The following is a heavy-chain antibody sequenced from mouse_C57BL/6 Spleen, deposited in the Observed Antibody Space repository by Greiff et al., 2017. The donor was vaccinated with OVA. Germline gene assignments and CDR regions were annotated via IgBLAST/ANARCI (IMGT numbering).Heavy chain of an antibody. Sequence: DVKLVESEGGLVQPGSSMKLSCTASGFTFSDYYMAWVRQVPEKGLEWVANINYDGSSTYYLDSLKSRFIISRDNAKNILYLQMSSLKSEDTATYYCARITTGNVFDYWGQGTTLTVSS. V-gene: IGHV5-16*01. J-gene: IGHJ2*01. CDR2: INYDGSST. D-gene: IGHD1-1*01. CDR3: ARITTGNVFDY. CDR1: GFTFSDYY.